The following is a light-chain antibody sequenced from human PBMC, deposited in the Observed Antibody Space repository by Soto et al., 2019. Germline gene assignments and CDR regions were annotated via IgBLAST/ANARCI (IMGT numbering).Light chain of an antibody. CDR2: EVS. J-gene: IGLJ1*01. V-gene: IGLV2-14*01. CDR3: IAYTGSSTSYV. CDR1: SSDIGSYNH. Sequence: SVLTQPASVSGSPGQSITISCIGTSSDIGSYNHVAWYQQFPGKSPKLTIYEVSSRPSGVSSRFSGSKSGNTASLTIAGLQAEDEADYYCIAYTGSSTSYVFGDGTKVTVL.